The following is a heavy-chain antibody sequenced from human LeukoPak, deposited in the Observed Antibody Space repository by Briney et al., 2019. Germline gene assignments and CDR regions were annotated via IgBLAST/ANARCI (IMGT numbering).Heavy chain of an antibody. J-gene: IGHJ4*02. CDR2: IYSGGST. V-gene: IGHV3-53*01. Sequence: GGSLRLSCAASGFTVSSNYMSWVRQAPGKGLEWVSVIYSGGSTYYADSVKGRFTISRDNAKNSLYLQMNSLRVEDTAVYYCARADPYGDSTPDFWGQGTPVTVSS. CDR1: GFTVSSNY. D-gene: IGHD4-17*01. CDR3: ARADPYGDSTPDF.